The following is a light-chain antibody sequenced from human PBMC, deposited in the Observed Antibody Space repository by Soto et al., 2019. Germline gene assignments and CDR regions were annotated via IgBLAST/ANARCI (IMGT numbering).Light chain of an antibody. CDR2: DAS. J-gene: IGKJ1*01. Sequence: DINTTQSPSTLSASVGDRVTITCRASQSVSSWLAWYQQKPGKAPKLLIYDASSLESGVPSRFSGSGSGTEFTLTISSLQPDDFATYYCQQYNSYSRTFGQGTKVDIK. CDR3: QQYNSYSRT. CDR1: QSVSSW. V-gene: IGKV1-5*01.